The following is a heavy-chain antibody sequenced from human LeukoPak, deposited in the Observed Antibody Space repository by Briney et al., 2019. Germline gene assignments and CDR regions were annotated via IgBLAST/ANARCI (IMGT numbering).Heavy chain of an antibody. V-gene: IGHV4-34*01. Sequence: SETLSPTCAVYGGSFSGYYWSWIRQPPGKGLEWIGEINHSGSTNYNPSLKSRVTISVDTSKNQFSLKLSSVTAADTAVYYCAREAGGSVAVAGTVWDYWGQGTLVTVSS. CDR3: AREAGGSVAVAGTVWDY. J-gene: IGHJ4*02. D-gene: IGHD6-19*01. CDR1: GGSFSGYY. CDR2: INHSGST.